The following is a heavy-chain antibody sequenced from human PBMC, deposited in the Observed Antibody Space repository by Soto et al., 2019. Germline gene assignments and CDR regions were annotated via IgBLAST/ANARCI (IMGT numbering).Heavy chain of an antibody. CDR2: INSDGSST. CDR1: GFTFSSYW. Sequence: EVQLVESGGGLVQPGGSLRLSCAASGFTFSSYWMHWVRQAPGKGLVWVSRINSDGSSTSYADSVKGRFTISRDNAKNTLYLKMNSLRAEDTAVYYCGSGRSAAWGYYYYYMDVWGKGTTVTVSS. CDR3: GSGRSAAWGYYYYYMDV. D-gene: IGHD6-25*01. J-gene: IGHJ6*03. V-gene: IGHV3-74*01.